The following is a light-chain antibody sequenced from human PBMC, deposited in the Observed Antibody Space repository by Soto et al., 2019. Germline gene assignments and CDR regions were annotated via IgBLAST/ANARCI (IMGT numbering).Light chain of an antibody. CDR2: GAS. Sequence: DIVWTQSPGTLSLSPGERATLSCRASQSVSSKYLAWYQQKPGQAPRVLIYGASIRATCIPERFSGGGSGTDFSLTITRLEPEDCAVYYCRQYGSSLCTFGPGTKVDI. J-gene: IGKJ3*01. CDR1: QSVSSKY. V-gene: IGKV3-20*01. CDR3: RQYGSSLCT.